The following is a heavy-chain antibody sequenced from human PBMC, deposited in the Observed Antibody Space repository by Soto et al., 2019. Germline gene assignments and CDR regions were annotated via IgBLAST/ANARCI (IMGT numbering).Heavy chain of an antibody. V-gene: IGHV1-46*01. J-gene: IGHJ4*02. CDR2: INPSGGST. Sequence: GASVKVSCKASGYTFTSYYMHWVRQAPGQGLEWMGIINPSGGSTSYAQKFQGRVTMTRDTSTSTVYMELSSLRSEDTAAYYCARGRSVLRFLEWLLSYFDYWGQGTLVTVSS. D-gene: IGHD3-3*01. CDR3: ARGRSVLRFLEWLLSYFDY. CDR1: GYTFTSYY.